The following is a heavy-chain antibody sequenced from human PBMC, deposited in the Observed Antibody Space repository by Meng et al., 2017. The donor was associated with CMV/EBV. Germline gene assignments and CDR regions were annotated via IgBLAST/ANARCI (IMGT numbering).Heavy chain of an antibody. D-gene: IGHD3-22*01. Sequence: QVQRVQSGAEVKEPGSAVKVSFKASGGTFSSYAISWVRQAPGQGLEWMGGIIPIFGTANYAQKFQGRVTITADESTSTAYMELSSLRSEDTAVYYCARVPYYYDSSGSRFDPWGQGTLVTVSS. V-gene: IGHV1-69*12. J-gene: IGHJ5*02. CDR3: ARVPYYYDSSGSRFDP. CDR1: GGTFSSYA. CDR2: IIPIFGTA.